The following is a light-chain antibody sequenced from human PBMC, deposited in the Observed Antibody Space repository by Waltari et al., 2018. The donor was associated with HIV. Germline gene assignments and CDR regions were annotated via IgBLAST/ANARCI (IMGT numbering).Light chain of an antibody. V-gene: IGLV3-1*01. Sequence: SYELTQPPSVSVSPGQPAIITCSGDKLGDKYASWYQQRPGQSPVLVNYEDVKRPSGIPERFSGSNSGNTATLTISGTQAMDESDYYCQAWDSHNVIFGGGTKLTVL. CDR1: KLGDKY. CDR3: QAWDSHNVI. CDR2: EDV. J-gene: IGLJ2*01.